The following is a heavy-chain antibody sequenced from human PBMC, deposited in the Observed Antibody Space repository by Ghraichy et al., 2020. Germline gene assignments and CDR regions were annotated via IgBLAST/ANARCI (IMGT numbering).Heavy chain of an antibody. Sequence: GESLNISCAVSGLTFSSHAMTWVRQAPGKGLEWVSTINSVGTSTYYADSVKGRFTISRDNSKSTVYLQMNSLGAEDTAVYYCAKGWGEIEYWGQGTLVTVSS. CDR3: AKGWGEIEY. V-gene: IGHV3-23*01. CDR1: GLTFSSHA. CDR2: INSVGTST. D-gene: IGHD1-26*01. J-gene: IGHJ4*02.